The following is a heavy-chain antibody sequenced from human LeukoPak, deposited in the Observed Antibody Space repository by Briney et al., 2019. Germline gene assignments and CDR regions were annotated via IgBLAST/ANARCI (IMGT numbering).Heavy chain of an antibody. J-gene: IGHJ2*01. CDR1: GFTFSDYA. CDR2: ITGSGRST. D-gene: IGHD6-13*01. V-gene: IGHV3-23*01. CDR3: AEAARSSAAGLFFDL. Sequence: GGSLRLSCAASGFTFSDYALSWVRQAPGKGLEWVSGITGSGRSTYYADSVKGRFTISRDNSKNTLYLQMNNLRAEDTAVYYCAEAARSSAAGLFFDLWGRGTLVTVSS.